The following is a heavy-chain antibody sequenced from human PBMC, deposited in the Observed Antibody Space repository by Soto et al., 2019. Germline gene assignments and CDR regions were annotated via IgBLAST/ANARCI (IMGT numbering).Heavy chain of an antibody. Sequence: GGSLRLSCAASGFTFSSYWMHWVRQAPGKGLVWVSRINSDGSSTSYADSVKGRFTISRDNAKNTLYLQMNSLRAEDTAVYYCARDAGITMVRGEDAFDIWGQGTMVTVSS. CDR3: ARDAGITMVRGEDAFDI. D-gene: IGHD3-10*01. CDR1: GFTFSSYW. CDR2: INSDGSST. V-gene: IGHV3-74*01. J-gene: IGHJ3*02.